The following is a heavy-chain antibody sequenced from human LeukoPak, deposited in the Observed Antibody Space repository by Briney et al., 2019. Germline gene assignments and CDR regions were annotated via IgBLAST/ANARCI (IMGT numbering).Heavy chain of an antibody. J-gene: IGHJ4*02. V-gene: IGHV3-74*01. CDR1: GFTFSSYW. CDR2: INSDGGST. CDR3: ARVAYSSSWYVDY. Sequence: GGSLRLSCAASGFTFSSYWMHWVRQAPGKGLVWVSRINSDGGSTTYAGSVKGRFTISRDNAKNTLYLQMNSLRAEDTAVYYCARVAYSSSWYVDYWGQGTLVTVSS. D-gene: IGHD6-13*01.